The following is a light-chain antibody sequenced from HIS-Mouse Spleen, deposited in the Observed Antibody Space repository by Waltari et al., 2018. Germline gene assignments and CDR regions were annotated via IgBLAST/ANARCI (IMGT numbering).Light chain of an antibody. CDR2: EGS. Sequence: QSALTQPASVSGSPGQSITISCTGTSSDVGSYNLVSWYQQHPGKAPKLMSYEGSKLPSGVFNRFSGSKSGNTASLTISGLQAEGEADYYCCSYAGSSTFPYVFGTGTKVTVL. V-gene: IGLV2-23*01. CDR3: CSYAGSSTFPYV. J-gene: IGLJ1*01. CDR1: SSDVGSYNL.